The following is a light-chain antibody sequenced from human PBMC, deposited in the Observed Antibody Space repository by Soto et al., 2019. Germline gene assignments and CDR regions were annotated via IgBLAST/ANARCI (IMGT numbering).Light chain of an antibody. V-gene: IGLV2-11*01. CDR1: SRDVGTFNS. Sequence: QSALTQPRSVSGFPGQSVTLSCTGTSRDVGTFNSVSWYQQRPGKAPQLIIHDVTKRPSGVPDRFSGSKSGNTASLTISGLQAADESEYFCCSYSGSSTWVFGGGTKLTVL. CDR2: DVT. CDR3: CSYSGSSTWV. J-gene: IGLJ2*01.